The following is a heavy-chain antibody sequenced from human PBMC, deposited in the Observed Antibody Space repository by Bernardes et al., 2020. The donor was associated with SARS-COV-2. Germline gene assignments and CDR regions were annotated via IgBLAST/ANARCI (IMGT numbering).Heavy chain of an antibody. CDR2: ISVYNGNT. CDR1: GYTFKTYG. V-gene: IGHV1-18*01. D-gene: IGHD6-6*01. CDR3: ARDGIAARPGARFDP. Sequence: ASVKVSCKASGYTFKTYGLSWVRQAPGQGLEWMGWISVYNGNTYYAQNFRGRVTMTTDTSTSTAYMELRSLRSDDTAVYYCARDGIAARPGARFDPWGQGTLVTVSS. J-gene: IGHJ5*02.